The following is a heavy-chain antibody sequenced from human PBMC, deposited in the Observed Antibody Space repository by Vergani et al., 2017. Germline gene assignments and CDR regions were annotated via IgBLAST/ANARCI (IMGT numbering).Heavy chain of an antibody. V-gene: IGHV4-30-4*08. Sequence: QVQLQESGPGLVKPSQTLSLTCVVSGDSISAGDFYWSWIRQPPGKGLEWMGYIYPTGSTYYNPSLKSRLTISVDMSKNQFALRLTSVTAADTAVYFCTRDFESAKGDYRYFDVWGRGTLVTISS. CDR1: GDSISAGDFY. D-gene: IGHD4/OR15-4a*01. CDR2: IYPTGST. CDR3: TRDFESAKGDYRYFDV. J-gene: IGHJ2*01.